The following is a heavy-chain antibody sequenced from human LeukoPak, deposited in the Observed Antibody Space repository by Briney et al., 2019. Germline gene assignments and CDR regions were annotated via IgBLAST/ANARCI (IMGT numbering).Heavy chain of an antibody. V-gene: IGHV1-69*05. J-gene: IGHJ5*02. CDR1: GGTFSSYA. D-gene: IGHD3-10*01. Sequence: SVKVSCKASGGTFSSYAISWVRQAPGQGLEWMGRIIPISDTTNYAQNFQGRVRISTDESTSTAYMEVSSLRSEDMAVYYCARDAPPGVRGVIRWFDPWGQGTLVTVSS. CDR3: ARDAPPGVRGVIRWFDP. CDR2: IIPISDTT.